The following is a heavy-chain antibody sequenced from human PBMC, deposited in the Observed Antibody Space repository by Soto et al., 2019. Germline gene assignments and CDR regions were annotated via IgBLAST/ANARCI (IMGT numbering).Heavy chain of an antibody. J-gene: IGHJ2*01. D-gene: IGHD2-21*01. CDR3: AKIVRAEDWYFDL. Sequence: EVQLLESGGGLVQPGGSLRLSCAASGFTFSSYAMSWVRQAPGNGLEWVSAISGSGGSKYYADSVKGRFTISRDNSKNTLYLQMNSLRAEDTSVYYCAKIVRAEDWYFDLWGRGTLVTVSS. CDR1: GFTFSSYA. V-gene: IGHV3-23*01. CDR2: ISGSGGSK.